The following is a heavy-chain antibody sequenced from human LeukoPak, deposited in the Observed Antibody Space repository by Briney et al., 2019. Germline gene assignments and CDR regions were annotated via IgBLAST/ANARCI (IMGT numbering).Heavy chain of an antibody. J-gene: IGHJ6*02. CDR3: ARYCTTTSCYREGSTYYGMDV. CDR2: INQDASEK. D-gene: IGHD2-2*01. Sequence: GGSLRLSCGASGFTFSIYWVTWVRQSPGKGLEWVANINQDASEKYYVDSVKGRVTISRDNARNSLYLEMNSLRAEDTATYYCARYCTTTSCYREGSTYYGMDVRGQGTTVTVSS. V-gene: IGHV3-7*01. CDR1: GFTFSIYW.